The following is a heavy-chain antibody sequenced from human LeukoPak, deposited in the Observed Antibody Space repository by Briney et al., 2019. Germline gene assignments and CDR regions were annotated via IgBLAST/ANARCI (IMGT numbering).Heavy chain of an antibody. J-gene: IGHJ1*01. CDR1: GFTFNRCW. Sequence: GGSLRLSCVVSGFTFNRCWMNWVRQAPGKGLEWVAHINPDGRDTYYVDSVKGRFTISRDNAQNSMYLQMNSLRVEDTAVYYCKTWGDPAPKYFQRWGQGTLVTVSS. D-gene: IGHD2-21*02. CDR3: KTWGDPAPKYFQR. V-gene: IGHV3-7*01. CDR2: INPDGRDT.